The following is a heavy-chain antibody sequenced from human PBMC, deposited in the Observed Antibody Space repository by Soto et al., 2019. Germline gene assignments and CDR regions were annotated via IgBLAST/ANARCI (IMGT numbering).Heavy chain of an antibody. D-gene: IGHD3-16*01. J-gene: IGHJ6*03. V-gene: IGHV4-34*01. CDR2: INHSGST. CDR3: ARGVTHYYYYYYLDV. Sequence: QVQLQQWGAGLLKPSETLSLTCAAYGGSFSGYYWSWIRQPPGKGLEWIGEINHSGSTNYNPSLKRGVTISVDTSKNQFSLKLSSVTAARTAGYYCARGVTHYYYYYYLDVWGKGTTVTVSS. CDR1: GGSFSGYY.